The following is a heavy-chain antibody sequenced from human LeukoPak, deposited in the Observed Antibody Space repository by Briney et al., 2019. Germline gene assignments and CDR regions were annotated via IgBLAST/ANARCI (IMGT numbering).Heavy chain of an antibody. D-gene: IGHD5-12*01. J-gene: IGHJ4*02. Sequence: PSETLSLTCTVSGGSISSSSYYWGWIRQPPGKGLEWIGTIHYSGTTFYNPSLKSRVTMSVDTSKHQFSLKLTSVTAEDTAVYHCARQDGRYSRTIDYWGQGTLVIVPS. CDR3: ARQDGRYSRTIDY. CDR2: IHYSGTT. CDR1: GGSISSSSYY. V-gene: IGHV4-39*01.